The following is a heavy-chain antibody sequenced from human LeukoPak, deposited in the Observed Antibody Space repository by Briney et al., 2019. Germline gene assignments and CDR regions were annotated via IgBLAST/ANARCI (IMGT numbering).Heavy chain of an antibody. V-gene: IGHV3-30*04. Sequence: GGSLRLSCAASGFTFSNYAMHWVRQAPGKGLEWVAVISYDGSNKYYADSVKGRFTISRDNSKNTLYLQMNSLRAEDTAVYYCAKDRRGGAIDYWGQGTLVTVSS. CDR3: AKDRRGGAIDY. D-gene: IGHD2-15*01. CDR1: GFTFSNYA. CDR2: ISYDGSNK. J-gene: IGHJ4*02.